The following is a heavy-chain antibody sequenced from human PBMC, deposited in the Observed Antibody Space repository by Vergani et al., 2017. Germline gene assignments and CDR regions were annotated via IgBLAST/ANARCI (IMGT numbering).Heavy chain of an antibody. J-gene: IGHJ4*02. CDR1: GFTFSSYA. V-gene: IGHV3-30-3*01. Sequence: QVQLVESGGGVVQPGRSLRLSCAASGFTFSSYAMHWVRQAPGKGLEWVAVISYDGSNKYYADSVKGRFTISRDNSKNTLFLQMNSLRAEDTAVYYCETPNWNDGVDYWGQGTLVTVSS. D-gene: IGHD1-1*01. CDR2: ISYDGSNK. CDR3: ETPNWNDGVDY.